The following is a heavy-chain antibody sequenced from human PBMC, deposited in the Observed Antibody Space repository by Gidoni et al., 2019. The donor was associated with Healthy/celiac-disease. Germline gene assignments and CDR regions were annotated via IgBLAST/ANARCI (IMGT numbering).Heavy chain of an antibody. J-gene: IGHJ4*02. CDR2: IRSKAYGGTT. D-gene: IGHD3-3*01. CDR3: TRQTEATYYDFWSGYYIDY. CDR1: GFTFGDYA. Sequence: EVQLVESGGGLVKPGRSLRLSCTASGFTFGDYAMSWFRQAPGKGQEWVGFIRSKAYGGTTEYAASVKGRFTISRDDSKSIAYLQMNSLKTEDTAVYYCTRQTEATYYDFWSGYYIDYWGQGTLVTVSS. V-gene: IGHV3-49*05.